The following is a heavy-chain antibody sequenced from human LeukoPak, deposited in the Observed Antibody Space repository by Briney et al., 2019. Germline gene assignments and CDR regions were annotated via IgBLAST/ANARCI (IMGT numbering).Heavy chain of an antibody. CDR2: ISDSSSTI. Sequence: GGSLRLSCAASGFTFSSYSMNWVRQAPGKGLEWLSYISDSSSTIYYADSVKGRFTISRDSAKNSLYLQMNSLRAEDTAVYFCTTDSGGGRPFDYWGQGTLVTVSS. D-gene: IGHD6-6*01. J-gene: IGHJ4*02. CDR1: GFTFSSYS. V-gene: IGHV3-48*01. CDR3: TTDSGGGRPFDY.